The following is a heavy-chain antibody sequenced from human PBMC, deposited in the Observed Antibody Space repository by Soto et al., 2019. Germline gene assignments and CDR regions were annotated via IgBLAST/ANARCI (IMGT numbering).Heavy chain of an antibody. CDR2: IDPSDSYT. Sequence: GESLKISCKGSGYSFTSYWISWVRQMPGKGLEWMGKIDPSDSYTHYSPSFEGHVTFSADKSISTAYLQWSSLKASDTAIYYCAMLVREDNGMDVWGQGTTVTVSS. CDR1: GYSFTSYW. V-gene: IGHV5-10-1*01. CDR3: AMLVREDNGMDV. D-gene: IGHD3-10*01. J-gene: IGHJ6*02.